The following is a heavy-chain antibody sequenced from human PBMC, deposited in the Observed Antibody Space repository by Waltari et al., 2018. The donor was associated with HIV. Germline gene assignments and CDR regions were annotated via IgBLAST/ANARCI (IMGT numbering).Heavy chain of an antibody. CDR3: VRDRTSETTGDFDS. CDR1: GFNFNLFT. J-gene: IGHJ4*02. CDR2: ISRGGYYI. V-gene: IGHV3-21*02. Sequence: EERLVESGGGLVKPGGSLTLSCTASGFNFNLFTMTWVRLVPGKGLEWVSAISRGGYYIYYSDAVKGRFTVSRDNAKNSLLLQLDTLTAEDTAVYFCVRDRTSETTGDFDSWGQGVPVTVSS. D-gene: IGHD1-1*01.